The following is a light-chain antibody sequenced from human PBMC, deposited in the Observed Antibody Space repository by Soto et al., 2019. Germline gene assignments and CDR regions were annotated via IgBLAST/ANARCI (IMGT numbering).Light chain of an antibody. J-gene: IGKJ1*01. CDR3: QQYGSSPKT. CDR1: RSVSSSY. V-gene: IGKV3-20*01. Sequence: EIVLTQSPGTLSLSPGERVTLSCRASRSVSSSYIAWYQQKPGQAPRLLIYGASARATGITDRFSGSGSGTDFTLTISRLELEDSAVYYCQQYGSSPKTFGQGTKVEIK. CDR2: GAS.